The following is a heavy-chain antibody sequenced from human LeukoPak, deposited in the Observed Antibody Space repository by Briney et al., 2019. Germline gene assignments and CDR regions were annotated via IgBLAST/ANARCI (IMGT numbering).Heavy chain of an antibody. D-gene: IGHD3-10*01. CDR3: ARDPKLITMVRGNFFDY. V-gene: IGHV1-46*01. CDR2: INPSGGST. J-gene: IGHJ4*02. Sequence: ASVKVSCKASGYTFTSYYMHWVRQAPGQGLEWMGIINPSGGSTSYAQKFQGRVTMTTDTSTSTAYMELRSLRSDDTAVYYCARDPKLITMVRGNFFDYWGQGTLVTVSS. CDR1: GYTFTSYY.